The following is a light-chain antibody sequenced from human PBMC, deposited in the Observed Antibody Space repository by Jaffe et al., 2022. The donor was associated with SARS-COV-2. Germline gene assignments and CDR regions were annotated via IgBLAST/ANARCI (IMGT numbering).Light chain of an antibody. CDR3: AVWDGSLREWL. Sequence: SVLTQPPSASGTPGQRVTISCSGTSSSIGYNHVYWYQQLPGTAPKLLIYKNDQRPSGVPDRLSGSKSGTSASLAISGLRSEDEADYYCAVWDGSLREWLFGGGTKLTVL. V-gene: IGLV1-47*01. J-gene: IGLJ3*02. CDR1: SSSIGYNH. CDR2: KND.